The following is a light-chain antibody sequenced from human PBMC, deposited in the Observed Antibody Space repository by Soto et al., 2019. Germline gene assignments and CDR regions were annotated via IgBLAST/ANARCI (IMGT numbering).Light chain of an antibody. J-gene: IGKJ4*01. Sequence: EIVMTQSPAALSLSPGERATLSCRASQSVGTNLAWYQQKPGQAPRPLIYSASARATDVPARFSGSGSRTEFTLTISSLQSEDFAVYYCQQYRDWAPITFGGGTKVEIK. V-gene: IGKV3-15*01. CDR1: QSVGTN. CDR2: SAS. CDR3: QQYRDWAPIT.